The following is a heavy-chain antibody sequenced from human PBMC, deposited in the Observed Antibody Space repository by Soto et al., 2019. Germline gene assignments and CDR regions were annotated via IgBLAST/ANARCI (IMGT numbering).Heavy chain of an antibody. V-gene: IGHV3-23*01. J-gene: IGHJ4*02. CDR3: AKPVPDPTKGPQEPHGAPFVSEYYFDY. CDR1: GFTFSSYA. CDR2: ISGSGGST. Sequence: PGGSLRLSCAASGFTFSSYAMSWVRQAPGKGLEWVSAISGSGGSTYYADSVKGRFTISRDNSKNTLYLQMNSLRAEDTAVYYCAKPVPDPTKGPQEPHGAPFVSEYYFDYWGQGTLVTVSS. D-gene: IGHD4-17*01.